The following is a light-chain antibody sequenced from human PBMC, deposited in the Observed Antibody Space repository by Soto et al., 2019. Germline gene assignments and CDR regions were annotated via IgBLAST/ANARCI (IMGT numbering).Light chain of an antibody. Sequence: QSVLTQPPSASGTPEQRVTISCSGSSSKIGSNTVNWYQQLPGTAHKLLIYSNNQRRSGVPDRFSGSKSGTSASLAISGLQSEDEADYYCAAWDDSLNGVVFGGGTKLTVL. CDR3: AAWDDSLNGVV. V-gene: IGLV1-44*01. CDR1: SSKIGSNT. CDR2: SNN. J-gene: IGLJ2*01.